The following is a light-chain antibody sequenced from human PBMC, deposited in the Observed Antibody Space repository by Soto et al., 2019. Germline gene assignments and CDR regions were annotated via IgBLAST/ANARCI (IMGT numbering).Light chain of an antibody. CDR3: QQYNEWPVT. CDR2: GTS. V-gene: IGKV3-15*01. Sequence: EIVMTQSPATLSVSPGERATLSCRASQNINNNLAWYQQKPGQAPRLLIYGTSTRATGIPARFSGSGSGTEFTLSIASLQSEDFAVYYCQQYNEWPVTFGQGTKPEIK. J-gene: IGKJ2*01. CDR1: QNINNN.